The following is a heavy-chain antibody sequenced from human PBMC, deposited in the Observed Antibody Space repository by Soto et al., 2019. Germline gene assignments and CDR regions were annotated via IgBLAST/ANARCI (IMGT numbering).Heavy chain of an antibody. J-gene: IGHJ6*03. V-gene: IGHV3-64*01. CDR3: ARSMRTTVTTVSYYYYMDV. CDR1: GFTFSSYA. D-gene: IGHD4-4*01. CDR2: ISSNGGST. Sequence: GGSLRLSCAASGFTFSSYAMHWVRQAPGKGLEYVSAISSNGGSTYYANSVKGRFTISRDNSKNTLYLQMSSLRAEDMAVYYCARSMRTTVTTVSYYYYMDVWGKGTTVTVSS.